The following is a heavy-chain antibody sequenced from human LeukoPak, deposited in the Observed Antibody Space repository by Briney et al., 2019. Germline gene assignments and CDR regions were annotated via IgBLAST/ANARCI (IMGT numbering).Heavy chain of an antibody. CDR3: ARDPLGQPTYYFDY. V-gene: IGHV3-74*01. CDR2: INSDGSST. CDR1: GFIFSSYW. D-gene: IGHD6-13*01. J-gene: IGHJ4*02. Sequence: GGSLRLSCAASGFIFSSYWMHWVRQAPGKGLVWVSRINSDGSSTSYADSVKGRFTISRDNAKNTLYLQMNSLRAEDTAVYYCARDPLGQPTYYFDYWGQGTLVTVSS.